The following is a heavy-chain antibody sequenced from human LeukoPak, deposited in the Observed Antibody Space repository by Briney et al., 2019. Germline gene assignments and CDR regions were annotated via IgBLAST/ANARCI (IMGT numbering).Heavy chain of an antibody. CDR3: AKDLSSAIASALVLDV. CDR1: GFTFDDYA. CDR2: ITWNRDNI. J-gene: IGHJ6*02. D-gene: IGHD3-22*01. V-gene: IGHV3-9*01. Sequence: GRSLRLSCAASGFTFDDYAMHWVRQAPGKGLEWVSGITWNRDNIGYGDSVKGRFTISRDNVKNALYLQMNSLRPEDTALYYCAKDLSSAIASALVLDVWGQGTTVIVSS.